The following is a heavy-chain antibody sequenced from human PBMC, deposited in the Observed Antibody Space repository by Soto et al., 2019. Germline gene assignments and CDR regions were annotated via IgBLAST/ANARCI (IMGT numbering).Heavy chain of an antibody. CDR3: ARDHY. Sequence: QVQLVESGGGVVQPGRSLRLSCAASGFTFSSYGMHWVRQAPGKGLEWVAVIYSGGSTYYADSVKGRFTISRDNSKNTLYLQMNSLRAEDTAVYYCARDHYWGQGTLVTVSS. CDR2: IYSGGST. J-gene: IGHJ4*02. V-gene: IGHV3-NL1*01. CDR1: GFTFSSYG.